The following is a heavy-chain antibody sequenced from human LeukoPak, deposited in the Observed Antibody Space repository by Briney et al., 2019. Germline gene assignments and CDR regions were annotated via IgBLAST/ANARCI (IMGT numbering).Heavy chain of an antibody. D-gene: IGHD3-10*01. CDR1: GGTFSSYA. CDR2: IIPIFGTA. Sequence: SVKVSCKASGGTFSSYAISWVRQAPGQGLEWMGGIIPIFGTANYAQKFQGRVTITADESTSTAYMELSSLRSEDTAVYYCARDDIAMVRGVRENWFDPWGQGTLVTVSS. J-gene: IGHJ5*02. V-gene: IGHV1-69*01. CDR3: ARDDIAMVRGVRENWFDP.